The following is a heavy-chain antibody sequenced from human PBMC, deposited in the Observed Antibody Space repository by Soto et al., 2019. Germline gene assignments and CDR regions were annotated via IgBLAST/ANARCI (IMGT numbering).Heavy chain of an antibody. V-gene: IGHV1-18*04. Sequence: ASVKVSCKASGYTFTSYGISWVRQAPGQGLEWMGWISAYNGNANYAQKLQGRVTMTTDTSTSTAYMELRSLRSDDTAVYYCAREGVVVVPAAHPTYNWFDPWGQGTLVTVSS. D-gene: IGHD2-2*01. CDR2: ISAYNGNA. CDR3: AREGVVVVPAAHPTYNWFDP. J-gene: IGHJ5*02. CDR1: GYTFTSYG.